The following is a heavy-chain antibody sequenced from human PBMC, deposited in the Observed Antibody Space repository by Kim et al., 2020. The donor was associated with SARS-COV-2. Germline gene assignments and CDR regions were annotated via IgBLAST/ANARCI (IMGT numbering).Heavy chain of an antibody. CDR1: GFTFSSFG. D-gene: IGHD2-2*01. Sequence: GGSLRLSCAASGFTFSSFGMHWVRQAPGKGLEWVAVISYDGNNAYYADSVKGRFTISRDNYKNTLFLQMKSLRTEDTAVYHCVKDREGHCDRTSCYGLGDYWGQGTLVTVSS. V-gene: IGHV3-30*18. CDR3: VKDREGHCDRTSCYGLGDY. J-gene: IGHJ4*02. CDR2: ISYDGNNA.